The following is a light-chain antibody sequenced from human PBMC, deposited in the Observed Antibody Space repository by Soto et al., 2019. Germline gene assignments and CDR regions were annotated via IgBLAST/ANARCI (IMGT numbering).Light chain of an antibody. V-gene: IGKV1-27*01. Sequence: DLQMTQSPSSLSASVGDRGTIACRASQGISNYVAWYQQKPGKVPKLLIYAASTLQSGVPSRFSGSGSGTDFTLTISSLQPEDVATYYCQKYNSVPRTFGQGTKVEIK. J-gene: IGKJ1*01. CDR3: QKYNSVPRT. CDR1: QGISNY. CDR2: AAS.